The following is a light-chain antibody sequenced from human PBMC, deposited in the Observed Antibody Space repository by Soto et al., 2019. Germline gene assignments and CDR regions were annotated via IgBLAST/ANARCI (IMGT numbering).Light chain of an antibody. CDR1: SNNIGNYNF. Sequence: QSALTQPASVSGSPGQSITISCTGTSNNIGNYNFVSWYQHHPGKAPKLMIYEVSNWPSGVSNRFSGSKSGNTASLTISGLQADDEADYYCSSYTSSYVIFGGGTKLTVL. V-gene: IGLV2-14*01. J-gene: IGLJ2*01. CDR3: SSYTSSYVI. CDR2: EVS.